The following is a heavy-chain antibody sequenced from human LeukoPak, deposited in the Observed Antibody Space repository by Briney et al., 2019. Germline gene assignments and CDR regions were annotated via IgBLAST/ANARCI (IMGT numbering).Heavy chain of an antibody. CDR2: ISGSGGST. CDR1: GFTLSSYA. J-gene: IGHJ4*02. CDR3: AKARLLWFGESPFDY. V-gene: IGHV3-23*01. Sequence: GSLRLSCAASGFTLSSYAMSWVRQAPGKGLEWVSAISGSGGSTYYADSVKGRFTISRDNSKNTLYLQMNSLRAEDTAVYYCAKARLLWFGESPFDYWGQGTLVTVSS. D-gene: IGHD3-10*01.